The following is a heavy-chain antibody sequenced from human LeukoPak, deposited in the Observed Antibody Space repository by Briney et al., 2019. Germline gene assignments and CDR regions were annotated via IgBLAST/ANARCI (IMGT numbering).Heavy chain of an antibody. CDR1: GFTFSSYS. CDR3: ARDFSSDYGDYLDAFDI. V-gene: IGHV3-48*01. J-gene: IGHJ3*02. D-gene: IGHD4-17*01. Sequence: PGGSLRLSCAASGFTFSSYSMNWVRQAPGKGLEWVSYISSSSSTIYYADSVKGRFTISRDNAKNSLYLQMNSLRAEDTAVYYCARDFSSDYGDYLDAFDIWGQGTMVTVSS. CDR2: ISSSSSTI.